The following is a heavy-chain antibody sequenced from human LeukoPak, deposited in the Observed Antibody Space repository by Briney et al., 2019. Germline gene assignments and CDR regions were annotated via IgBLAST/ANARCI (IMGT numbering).Heavy chain of an antibody. CDR3: ARYCSSTSCYTPHY. Sequence: PGGSLRLSCAASGFTVSSNYMSWVRQAPGKGLEWVSVIYSGGSTYYADSVEGRFTISRDNSKNTLYLQMNSLRAEDTAVYYCARYCSSTSCYTPHYWGQGTLVTVSS. V-gene: IGHV3-66*01. D-gene: IGHD2-2*02. J-gene: IGHJ4*02. CDR2: IYSGGST. CDR1: GFTVSSNY.